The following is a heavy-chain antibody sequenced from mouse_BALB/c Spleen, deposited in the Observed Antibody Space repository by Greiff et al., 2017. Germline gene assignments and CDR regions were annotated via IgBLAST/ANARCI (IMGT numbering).Heavy chain of an antibody. J-gene: IGHJ4*01. CDR2: INPSNGGT. Sequence: QVQLKQSGAELVKPGASVKLSCKASGYTFTSYYMYWVKQRPGQGLEWIGEINPSNGGTNFNEKFKSKATLTVDKSSSTAYMQLSSPTSEDSAVYYCTRQLGHGAMDYWGQGTSVTVSS. D-gene: IGHD3-1*01. CDR1: GYTFTSYY. CDR3: TRQLGHGAMDY. V-gene: IGHV1S81*02.